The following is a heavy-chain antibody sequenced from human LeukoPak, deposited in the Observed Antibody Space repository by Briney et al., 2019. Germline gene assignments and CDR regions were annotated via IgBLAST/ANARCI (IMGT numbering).Heavy chain of an antibody. CDR1: GGSISSYY. CDR2: IYTSGST. V-gene: IGHV4-4*07. Sequence: PSETLSLTCTVSGGSISSYYWSWIRQPAGKGLEWIGRIYTSGSTNYNPSLKSRVTMSVDTSKNQFSLKLSSVTAADTAVYYCAREDYCSGGSCYSSWDWFDPWGQGTLVTVSS. D-gene: IGHD2-15*01. J-gene: IGHJ5*02. CDR3: AREDYCSGGSCYSSWDWFDP.